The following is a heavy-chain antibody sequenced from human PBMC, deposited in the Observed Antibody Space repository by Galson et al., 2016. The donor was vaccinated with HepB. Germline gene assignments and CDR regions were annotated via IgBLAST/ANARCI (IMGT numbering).Heavy chain of an antibody. CDR1: GGSISSGGSY. Sequence: TLSLTCTVSGGSISSGGSYWSWTRQHPGKGLEWIGYINHSGTTYYNPSLKSRATISVDTSKNQFSLNLSSVTAADTAVYYCARGSGNAFDIGGHGTMVTVSS. CDR2: INHSGTT. CDR3: ARGSGNAFDI. J-gene: IGHJ3*02. V-gene: IGHV4-31*03.